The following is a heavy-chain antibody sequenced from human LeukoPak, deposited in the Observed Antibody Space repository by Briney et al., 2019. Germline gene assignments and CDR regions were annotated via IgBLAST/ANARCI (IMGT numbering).Heavy chain of an antibody. D-gene: IGHD3-10*01. J-gene: IGHJ5*02. V-gene: IGHV4-34*01. Sequence: SETLSLTCAVYGGSFSGYYWSWIRQPPGKGLEWIGEINHSGSTNYNPSLKSRVTISVDTSKNQFSLKLSSVTAADTAVYYCAREDGSGSYLGWLDPWGQGTLVTVSS. CDR3: AREDGSGSYLGWLDP. CDR1: GGSFSGYY. CDR2: INHSGST.